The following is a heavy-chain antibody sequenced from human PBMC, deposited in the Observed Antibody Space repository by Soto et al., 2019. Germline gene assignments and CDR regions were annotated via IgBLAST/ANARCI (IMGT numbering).Heavy chain of an antibody. CDR3: ARGGLNSAAFDI. CDR2: IYHGGST. CDR1: GGSIKTSNW. J-gene: IGHJ3*02. V-gene: IGHV4-4*02. Sequence: PSETLSLTCDISGGSIKTSNWWSWDRQAPGKRLEWIGEIYHGGSTNHNPSLKYRLTLLVDKSKNQFSLNLTSVTAADTAVYYCARGGLNSAAFDIWGQGTMVT. D-gene: IGHD2-21*01.